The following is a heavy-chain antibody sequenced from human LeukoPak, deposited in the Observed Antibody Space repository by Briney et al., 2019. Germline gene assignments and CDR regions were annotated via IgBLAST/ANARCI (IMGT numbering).Heavy chain of an antibody. CDR3: ARGFGGSYRNWFDP. D-gene: IGHD1-26*01. CDR1: GGSISSGGYY. Sequence: SQTLSLTCTVSGGSISSGGYYWSWIRQHPGKGLEWIGYIYYSGSTYYNPSLKSRVTISVDTPKNQFSLKLSSVTAADTAVYYCARGFGGSYRNWFDPWGQGTLVTVSS. J-gene: IGHJ5*02. V-gene: IGHV4-31*03. CDR2: IYYSGST.